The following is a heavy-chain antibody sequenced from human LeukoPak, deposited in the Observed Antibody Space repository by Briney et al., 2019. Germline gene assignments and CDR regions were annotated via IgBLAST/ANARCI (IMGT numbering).Heavy chain of an antibody. Sequence: GGSLRLSCAASGFTFNDYGMSWVRQAPGKGLEWVSGINWNGGRTGYADSMKGRFIISRDNAKNSLYLQMNSLRAEDTAVYYCARAGYYYDSSGPIPDYWGQGTLVTVSS. CDR1: GFTFNDYG. CDR2: INWNGGRT. CDR3: ARAGYYYDSSGPIPDY. V-gene: IGHV3-20*04. J-gene: IGHJ4*02. D-gene: IGHD3-22*01.